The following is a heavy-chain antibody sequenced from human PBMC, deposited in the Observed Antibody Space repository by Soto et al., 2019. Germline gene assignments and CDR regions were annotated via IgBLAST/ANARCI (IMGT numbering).Heavy chain of an antibody. CDR1: GFTFSSYG. V-gene: IGHV3-30*18. CDR2: ISYDGSNK. CDR3: AKDLGREDWNYFDY. D-gene: IGHD1-1*01. J-gene: IGHJ4*02. Sequence: GGSLRLSCAASGFTFSSYGMHWVRQAPGKGLEWVAVISYDGSNKYYADSVKGRFTISRDNSKNTLYLQMNSLRAEDTAVYYCAKDLGREDWNYFDYWGQGTLVTVSS.